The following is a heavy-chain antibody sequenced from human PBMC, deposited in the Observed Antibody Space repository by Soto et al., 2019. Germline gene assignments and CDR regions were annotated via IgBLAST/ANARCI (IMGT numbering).Heavy chain of an antibody. CDR3: AHRCGSGGTGGAFDI. J-gene: IGHJ3*02. Sequence: QITLKESGPPLVKPTQTLTLTCTFSGFSLSTSGVGVGWIRQPPGKALEWLALIYWDDDKRYSPSLKSRLTITKDTSKKQVVLKMTNMDAVDTATYYCAHRCGSGGTGGAFDIWGQGTMVTVSS. D-gene: IGHD2-15*01. V-gene: IGHV2-5*02. CDR2: IYWDDDK. CDR1: GFSLSTSGVG.